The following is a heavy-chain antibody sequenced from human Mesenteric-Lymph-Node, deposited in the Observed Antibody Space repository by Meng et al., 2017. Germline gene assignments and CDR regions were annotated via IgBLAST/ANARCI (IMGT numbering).Heavy chain of an antibody. D-gene: IGHD2-15*01. CDR2: ISSTGRTI. CDR1: GFTFSSYE. J-gene: IGHJ3*02. Sequence: GESLKISCAASGFTFSSYEMNWVRQAPGKGLEWVSYISSTGRTIYYADSVKGRFTISRDDAENSLYLQMNSLRAEDTAVYYCARDVTRLPGSDAFDIWGQGTMVTVSS. CDR3: ARDVTRLPGSDAFDI. V-gene: IGHV3-48*03.